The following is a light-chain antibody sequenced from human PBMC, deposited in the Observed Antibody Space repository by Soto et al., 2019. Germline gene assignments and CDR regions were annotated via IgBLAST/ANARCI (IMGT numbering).Light chain of an antibody. CDR2: END. J-gene: IGLJ3*02. CDR1: SSNIGNNY. V-gene: IGLV1-51*02. Sequence: QSVLTQPPSVSAAPGQKVTISCSGSSSNIGNNYVSWYQQLPGIAPQLLIYENDKRPSGMPDRFSGSKSGTSATLGITGLQTGDEADYYCGTWDTSLTAWVFGGGTKLTVL. CDR3: GTWDTSLTAWV.